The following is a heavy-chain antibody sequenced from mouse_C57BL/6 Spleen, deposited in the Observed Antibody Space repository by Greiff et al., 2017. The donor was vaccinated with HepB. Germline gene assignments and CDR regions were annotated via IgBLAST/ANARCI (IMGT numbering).Heavy chain of an antibody. D-gene: IGHD2-4*01. CDR1: GYTFTSYW. Sequence: QVQLQQPGTELVKPGASVKLSCKASGYTFTSYWMHWVKQRPGQGLEWIGNINPSNGGTNYNEKFKSKATLTVDKSSSKAYMQLSSLTSEDSAVYYCARSDYDYDGWFAYWGQGTLVTVSA. CDR2: INPSNGGT. V-gene: IGHV1-53*01. J-gene: IGHJ3*01. CDR3: ARSDYDYDGWFAY.